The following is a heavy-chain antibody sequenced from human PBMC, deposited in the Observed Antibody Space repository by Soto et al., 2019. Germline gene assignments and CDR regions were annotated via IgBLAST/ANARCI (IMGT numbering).Heavy chain of an antibody. CDR3: ARGATYALGRDRGRFGFDY. V-gene: IGHV3-53*01. D-gene: IGHD3-16*01. CDR1: GFTVNNNF. CDR2: IYSGDST. J-gene: IGHJ4*02. Sequence: GSLRLSCAASGFTVNNNFMSWVRQAPGKGLEWVSAIYSGDSTYYAASVKGRLPISRDNSKNTLHLQMNSLRAEDTAVYYCARGATYALGRDRGRFGFDYWGEGTLVTVSS.